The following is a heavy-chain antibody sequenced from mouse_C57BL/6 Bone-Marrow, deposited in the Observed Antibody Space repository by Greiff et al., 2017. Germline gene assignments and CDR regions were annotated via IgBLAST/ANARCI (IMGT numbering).Heavy chain of an antibody. CDR1: GFTFSDYG. J-gene: IGHJ2*01. D-gene: IGHD1-1*01. CDR3: ARSLYGSSYVSDY. V-gene: IGHV5-17*01. Sequence: EVQVVESGGGLVKPGGSLKLSCAASGFTFSDYGMHWVRQAPEQGLEWVAYISSGSSTIYYADTVKGRFTISRDNAKNTLFLQMTSLRSEDTAMYYCARSLYGSSYVSDYWGQGTTLTVSS. CDR2: ISSGSSTI.